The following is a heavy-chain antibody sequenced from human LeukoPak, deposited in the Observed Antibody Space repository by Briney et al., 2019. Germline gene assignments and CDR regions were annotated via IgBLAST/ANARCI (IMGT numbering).Heavy chain of an antibody. CDR2: INHSGST. V-gene: IGHV4-34*01. D-gene: IGHD6-13*01. Sequence: SETLSLTCAVYGGSFSGYYWSWIRQPPGKGLEWIGEINHSGSTNYNPSLKSRVTISVDTSKNQFSLKLSSVTAADTAVYYCARLRSWYPARVYMDVWGKGTTVTISS. CDR3: ARLRSWYPARVYMDV. CDR1: GGSFSGYY. J-gene: IGHJ6*03.